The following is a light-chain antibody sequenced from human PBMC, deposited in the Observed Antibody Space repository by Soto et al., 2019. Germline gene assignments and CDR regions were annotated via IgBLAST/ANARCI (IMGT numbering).Light chain of an antibody. CDR2: WAS. V-gene: IGKV4-1*01. Sequence: DIVMTQSPDSLAVSLGERATINCKSSQTVLYSSISKNYLAWYQQKPGQPPKLLIYWASTRESGVPDRFSGSGSGTDFTLTISSLQAEDVAVYYCQQYYSTPRTFGQGTKVEIK. J-gene: IGKJ1*01. CDR3: QQYYSTPRT. CDR1: QTVLYSSISKNY.